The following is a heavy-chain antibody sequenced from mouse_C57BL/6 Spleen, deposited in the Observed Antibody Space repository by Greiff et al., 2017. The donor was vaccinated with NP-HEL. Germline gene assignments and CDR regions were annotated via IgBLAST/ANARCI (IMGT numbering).Heavy chain of an antibody. V-gene: IGHV1-53*01. CDR3: ARDGYSNSYYFDY. J-gene: IGHJ2*01. Sequence: VQLQQPGTELVKPGASVKLSCKASGYTFTSYWMHWVKQRPGQGLEWIGNINPSNGGTNYNEKFKSKATLTVDKSSSTAYMQLSSLTSEDSAVYYCARDGYSNSYYFDYWGQGTTLTVSS. CDR2: INPSNGGT. CDR1: GYTFTSYW. D-gene: IGHD2-5*01.